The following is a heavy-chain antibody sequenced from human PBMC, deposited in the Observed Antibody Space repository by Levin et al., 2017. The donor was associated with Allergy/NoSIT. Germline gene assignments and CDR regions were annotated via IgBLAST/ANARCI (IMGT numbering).Heavy chain of an antibody. Sequence: GASVKVSCKASGYTFTGYYMHWVRQAPGQGLEWMGRINPNSGGTNYAQKFQGRVTMTRDTSISTAYMELSRLRSDDTAVYYCARRVETKSSSNFDYWGQGTLVTVSS. V-gene: IGHV1-2*06. CDR3: ARRVETKSSSNFDY. CDR1: GYTFTGYY. CDR2: INPNSGGT. D-gene: IGHD6-6*01. J-gene: IGHJ4*02.